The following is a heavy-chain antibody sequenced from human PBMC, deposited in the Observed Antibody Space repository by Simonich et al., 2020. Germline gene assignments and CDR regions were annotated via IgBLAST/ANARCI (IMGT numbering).Heavy chain of an antibody. CDR1: GFTFSSYS. CDR2: ISSSRSYI. V-gene: IGHV3-21*01. J-gene: IGHJ3*02. Sequence: EVQLVESGGGLVKPGGSLRLSCAASGFTFSSYSMNWGRQAPVKGREWVSSISSSRSYIYYADSVKGRFTISRDNAKNSLYLQMNSLRAEDTAVYYCARGIVGASGAFDIWGQGTMVTVSS. CDR3: ARGIVGASGAFDI. D-gene: IGHD1-26*01.